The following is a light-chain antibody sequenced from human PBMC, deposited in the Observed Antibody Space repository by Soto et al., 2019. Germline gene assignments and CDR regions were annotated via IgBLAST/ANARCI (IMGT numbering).Light chain of an antibody. J-gene: IGLJ2*01. CDR2: DVS. CDR1: SGDIGDYKY. CDR3: SAYTSTNFVI. V-gene: IGLV2-14*01. Sequence: QSVLTQPASVSGSPGQSITISCTGSSGDIGDYKYVSWYKQHPGKAPNLMIYDVSNRPSGVSNRFSASKSGNTASLTISGLQAEDEADYYCSAYTSTNFVIFGGGTKLTVL.